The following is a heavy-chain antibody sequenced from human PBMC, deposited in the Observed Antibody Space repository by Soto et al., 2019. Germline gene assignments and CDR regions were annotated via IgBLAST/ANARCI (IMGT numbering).Heavy chain of an antibody. CDR3: ARSREFDY. Sequence: SETLPLTCGVSVGSLSGATYSLNWIRQPPGKGLEWIGYIFPSGTTYYNPSLKSRVTISIDVSKNQFSLSLRSLTAADTAVYYCARSREFDYWSQGTLVTVS. CDR1: VGSLSGATYS. CDR2: IFPSGTT. V-gene: IGHV4-30-2*01. J-gene: IGHJ4*02.